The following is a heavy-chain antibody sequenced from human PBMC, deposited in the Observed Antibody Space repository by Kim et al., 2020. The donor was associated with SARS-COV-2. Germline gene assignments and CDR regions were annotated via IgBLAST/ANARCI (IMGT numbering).Heavy chain of an antibody. CDR2: IIPIFGTA. CDR3: ATYCGGDCYYYYGMDV. J-gene: IGHJ6*02. Sequence: SVKVSCKASGGTFSSYAISWVRQAPGQGLEWMGGIIPIFGTANYAQKFQGRVTITADESTSTAYMELSSLRSEDTAVYYCATYCGGDCYYYYGMDVWGHGTTVTVSS. V-gene: IGHV1-69*13. CDR1: GGTFSSYA. D-gene: IGHD2-21*02.